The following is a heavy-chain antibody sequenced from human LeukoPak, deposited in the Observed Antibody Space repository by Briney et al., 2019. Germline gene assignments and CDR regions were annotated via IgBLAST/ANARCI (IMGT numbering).Heavy chain of an antibody. CDR1: GGTFSSYA. Sequence: ASVKVSCKASGGTFSSYAISWVRQAPGQGLEWMRGIIPIFGTANYAQKFQGRVTITADESTSTAYMELSSLRSEDTAVYYCARDGFPRPYCGGDCYGLNYWGQGTLVTVSS. CDR2: IIPIFGTA. D-gene: IGHD2-21*02. J-gene: IGHJ4*02. CDR3: ARDGFPRPYCGGDCYGLNY. V-gene: IGHV1-69*13.